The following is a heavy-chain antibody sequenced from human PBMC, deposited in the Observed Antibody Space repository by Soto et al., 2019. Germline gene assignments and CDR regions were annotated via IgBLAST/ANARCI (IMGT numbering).Heavy chain of an antibody. CDR2: IKSKTDGGTT. J-gene: IGHJ3*02. CDR1: GFTFSNVW. V-gene: IGHV3-15*01. Sequence: VGSLRLSCAASGFTFSNVWMSWVRQAPGKGLEWVGRIKSKTDGGTTDYAALVKGRFTISRDDSINTLYLQMNSLKTEDTAVYYCTPGSVKGAFDIWGQGTMVTVSS. D-gene: IGHD4-17*01. CDR3: TPGSVKGAFDI.